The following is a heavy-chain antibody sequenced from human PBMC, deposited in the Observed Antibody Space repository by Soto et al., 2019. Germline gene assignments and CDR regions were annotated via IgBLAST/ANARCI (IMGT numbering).Heavy chain of an antibody. CDR2: IWYDGSNK. Sequence: GGSLRLSCAASGFTFSTYGMHWVRQAPGKGLEWVAVIWYDGSNKYYVDSVKGRFTISRDNSHNTLYLQMNSLRAEDTAVYYCARSPAGYTYGYGADYWGQGTLVTVSS. D-gene: IGHD5-18*01. CDR3: ARSPAGYTYGYGADY. V-gene: IGHV3-33*01. CDR1: GFTFSTYG. J-gene: IGHJ4*02.